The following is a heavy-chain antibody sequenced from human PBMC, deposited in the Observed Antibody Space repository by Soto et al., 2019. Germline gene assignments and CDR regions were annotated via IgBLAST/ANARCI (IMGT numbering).Heavy chain of an antibody. D-gene: IGHD5-18*01. CDR2: INSDGSST. Sequence: EVQLVESGGGLVQPGWSLRLSCAASGFTFSSYWMHWVRQAPGKGLVWVSRINSDGSSTSYADSVKGRFTISRDNAKNTLYLQMNSLRAEDTAVYYCATNTAMVSLNNWFDPWGQGTLVTVSS. V-gene: IGHV3-74*01. CDR1: GFTFSSYW. CDR3: ATNTAMVSLNNWFDP. J-gene: IGHJ5*02.